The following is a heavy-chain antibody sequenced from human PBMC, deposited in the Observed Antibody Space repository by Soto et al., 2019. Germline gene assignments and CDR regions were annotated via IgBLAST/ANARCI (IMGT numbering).Heavy chain of an antibody. CDR3: ARTGTSGETYKAFDI. J-gene: IGHJ3*02. V-gene: IGHV1-2*04. D-gene: IGHD1-7*01. CDR2: INPNSGGT. CDR1: GYTFIDYY. Sequence: ASVNISCPASGYTFIDYYMHWIRQAPGQGHEWMGWINPNSGGTKYAQKFQGCVSMTRDTSISAVYMELSRLRSDDTAVYYCARTGTSGETYKAFDIWGQGSMVTVAS.